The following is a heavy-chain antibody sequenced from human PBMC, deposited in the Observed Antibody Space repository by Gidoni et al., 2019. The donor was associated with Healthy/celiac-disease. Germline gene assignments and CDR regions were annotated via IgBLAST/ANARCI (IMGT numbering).Heavy chain of an antibody. CDR3: AKSVVGASDWFDP. CDR1: EYSFTNYW. D-gene: IGHD1-26*01. J-gene: IGHJ5*02. CDR2: NYLGDGDN. V-gene: IGHV5-51*01. Sequence: QLVQSGAEVKKPGASLRISCKGSEYSFTNYWLGWVRQMPRQGLEWMGINYLGDGDNRYRPSFQGHVTISADKSIRTAHLQWGSLEASDTAMYYCAKSVVGASDWFDPWGQGTLVTVSS.